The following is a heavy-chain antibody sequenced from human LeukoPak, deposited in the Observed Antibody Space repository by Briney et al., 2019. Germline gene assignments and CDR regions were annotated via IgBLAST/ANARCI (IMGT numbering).Heavy chain of an antibody. D-gene: IGHD2-2*01. CDR1: GYTFTGYY. CDR2: INPNSGGT. J-gene: IGHJ3*02. V-gene: IGHV1-2*02. CDR3: ARVRYCSSTSCLNAFDI. Sequence: GASVKVSCKASGYTFTGYYMHWVRQAPGQGLEWMGWINPNSGGTNYAQKFQGRVTMTRDTSISTAYMELSRLRSDDTAVYYCARVRYCSSTSCLNAFDIWGQGTMVTVSS.